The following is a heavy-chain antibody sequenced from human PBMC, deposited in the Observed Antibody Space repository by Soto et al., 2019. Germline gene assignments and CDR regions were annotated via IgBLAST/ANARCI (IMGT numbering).Heavy chain of an antibody. J-gene: IGHJ4*02. Sequence: EVQLLESGGGLVQPGGSLRLSCVGSGFFFSSYTMTWVRQAPGKGLEWVSSFSATSENTYYADSVRGRFTISRDNSKNSLFLQMNSLPAEDTAMYYCAKARDQQWVRLPFDYWGQGILVIVS. CDR3: AKARDQQWVRLPFDY. V-gene: IGHV3-23*01. D-gene: IGHD6-19*01. CDR2: FSATSENT. CDR1: GFFFSSYT.